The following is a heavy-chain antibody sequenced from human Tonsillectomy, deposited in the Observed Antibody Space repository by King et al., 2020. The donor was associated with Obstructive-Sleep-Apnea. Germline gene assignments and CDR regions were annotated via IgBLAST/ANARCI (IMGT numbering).Heavy chain of an antibody. V-gene: IGHV3-23*04. Sequence: DVQLVESGGGLVQPGGSLRLSCVASGXXFSTLAMSWVRQAPGRGLEWASTISGSGGNTYYADSVKGRFTISRDNSKNTVFLHMNSLGVEDTAMYFCARTQDFDXWGQGTLVTVSX. CDR1: GXXFSTLA. D-gene: IGHD2-15*01. J-gene: IGHJ4*02. CDR2: ISGSGGNT. CDR3: ARTQDFDX.